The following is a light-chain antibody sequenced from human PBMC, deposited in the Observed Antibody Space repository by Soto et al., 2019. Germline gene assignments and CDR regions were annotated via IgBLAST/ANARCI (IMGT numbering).Light chain of an antibody. CDR3: QQRQYWPPIT. J-gene: IGKJ5*01. CDR2: DAC. Sequence: VVTQSPPTLSLSPGERATLSCRTSLSVSSYLAWYQQKPGQAPRLLIYDACNRATGIPARFTGSGSGTDFNLTISTLEPEDFAVYYCQQRQYWPPITFGQGTRLEIK. CDR1: LSVSSY. V-gene: IGKV3-11*01.